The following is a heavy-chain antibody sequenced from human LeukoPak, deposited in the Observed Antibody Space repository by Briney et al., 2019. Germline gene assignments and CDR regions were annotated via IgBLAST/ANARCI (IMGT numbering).Heavy chain of an antibody. CDR1: GYTFPSYG. Sequence: GASVKVSCRASGYTFPSYGITWVRQAPGQGLECMGWISPYSGNTDYAQKFQGRVTMTTDTSTTTAYMELRSLRSDDTAVYYGARASGVSAAGSPYYFDYWGQGTLVTVSS. CDR3: ARASGVSAAGSPYYFDY. J-gene: IGHJ4*02. CDR2: ISPYSGNT. D-gene: IGHD6-13*01. V-gene: IGHV1-18*01.